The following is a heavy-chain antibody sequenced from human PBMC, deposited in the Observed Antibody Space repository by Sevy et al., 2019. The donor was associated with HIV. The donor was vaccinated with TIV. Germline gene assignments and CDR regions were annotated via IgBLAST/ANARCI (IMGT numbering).Heavy chain of an antibody. CDR1: GGSISSSPYY. D-gene: IGHD2-15*01. V-gene: IGHV4-39*01. CDR2: FYDTGSA. CDR3: ARHRAYGSDGSCYSPWYFNL. Sequence: SETLSLTCTVSGGSISSSPYYWSWIRQPPGKGLEWIGSFYDTGSAYYNPSLKSRVTISVDTSKNQFSLRLSSVTAADTALYYCARHRAYGSDGSCYSPWYFNLWGRGTLVTVSS. J-gene: IGHJ2*01.